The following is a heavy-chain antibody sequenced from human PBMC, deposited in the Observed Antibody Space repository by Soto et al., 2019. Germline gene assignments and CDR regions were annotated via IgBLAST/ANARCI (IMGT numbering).Heavy chain of an antibody. CDR2: ISYDGSNK. J-gene: IGHJ6*02. Sequence: GGSLRLSCAASGFTFSSYAMHWVRQAPGKGLEWVAVISYDGSNKYYADSVKGRFTISRDNSKNTLYLQMNSLRAEDTAVYHCARDMSQHTAGYGMDVWGQGTTVTVSS. V-gene: IGHV3-30-3*01. CDR1: GFTFSSYA. CDR3: ARDMSQHTAGYGMDV. D-gene: IGHD5-18*01.